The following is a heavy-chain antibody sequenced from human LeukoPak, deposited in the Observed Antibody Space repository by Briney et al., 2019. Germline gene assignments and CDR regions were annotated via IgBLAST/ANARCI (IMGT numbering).Heavy chain of an antibody. J-gene: IGHJ4*02. Sequence: MSSETLSLTCTVSAGSIRNYYWSWMRQPPGKGLEWIGYIHYSGSTNYNPSLKSRVTISVDKSKNQFSLKLSSVTAADTAVYYCASTDWNYARWGQGTLVTVSS. CDR1: AGSIRNYY. D-gene: IGHD1-7*01. CDR2: IHYSGST. CDR3: ASTDWNYAR. V-gene: IGHV4-59*08.